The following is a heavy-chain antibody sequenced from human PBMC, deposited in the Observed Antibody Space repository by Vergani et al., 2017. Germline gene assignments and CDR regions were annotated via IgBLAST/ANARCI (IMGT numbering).Heavy chain of an antibody. CDR2: VSTGTKSQ. CDR1: GFDFSSYI. CDR3: GRVADFYGLGSRLLDL. V-gene: IGHV3-48*01. Sequence: QLVESGGGWVQPGGSLRLSCVVSGFDFSSYIMNWVRQAPGKGLEWVSFVSTGTKSQSYAESVKGRFTISRDSAKNSLYLQMDSLRAEDTAVYYCGRVADFYGLGSRLLDLWGQGILVTVSS. J-gene: IGHJ5*02. D-gene: IGHD3-10*01.